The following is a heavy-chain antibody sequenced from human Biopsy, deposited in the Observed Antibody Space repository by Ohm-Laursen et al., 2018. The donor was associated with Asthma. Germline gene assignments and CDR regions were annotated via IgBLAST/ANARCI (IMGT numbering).Heavy chain of an antibody. CDR2: IAWDGINS. Sequence: SLRLSCAAAGFTFSTYGMHWVRQAPGKGLEWVAFIAWDGINSYYADSVKGRFTISRDNSRNTLYLQKNSLRADDTAVYYCARAGESDLVGGLDVWGQGTTVIVSS. D-gene: IGHD2-21*01. CDR3: ARAGESDLVGGLDV. J-gene: IGHJ6*02. V-gene: IGHV3-30*03. CDR1: GFTFSTYG.